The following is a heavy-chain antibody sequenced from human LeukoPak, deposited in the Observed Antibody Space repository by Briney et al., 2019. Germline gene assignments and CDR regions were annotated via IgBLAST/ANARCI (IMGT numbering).Heavy chain of an antibody. Sequence: ASVKVSCKASGYTFTGYYMHWVRQATGQGLEWMGWMNPNSGNTGYAQKFQGRVTMTRNTSISTAYMELSSLRSEDTAVYYCARGFRTDGDYGYWGQGTLVTVSS. CDR2: MNPNSGNT. J-gene: IGHJ4*02. D-gene: IGHD4-17*01. CDR3: ARGFRTDGDYGY. V-gene: IGHV1-8*02. CDR1: GYTFTGYY.